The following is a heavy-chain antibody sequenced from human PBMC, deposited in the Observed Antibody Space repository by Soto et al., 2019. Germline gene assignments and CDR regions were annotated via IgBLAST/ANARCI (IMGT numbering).Heavy chain of an antibody. D-gene: IGHD7-27*01. CDR1: GYTFTSYG. J-gene: IGHJ3*02. CDR3: AREGRSLGIRARKDAFDN. CDR2: ISAYNGNT. V-gene: IGHV1-18*01. Sequence: ASVKVSCKASGYTFTSYGISWVRQAPGQGLEWMGWISAYNGNTNYAQKLQGRVTMTTDTSTSTAYMELRRLRSDDTAVYVCAREGRSLGIRARKDAFDNWGQGTMVTVSS.